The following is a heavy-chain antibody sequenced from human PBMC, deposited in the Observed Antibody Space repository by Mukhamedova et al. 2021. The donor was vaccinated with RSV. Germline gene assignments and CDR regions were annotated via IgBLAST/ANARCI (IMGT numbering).Heavy chain of an antibody. CDR2: AT. D-gene: IGHD1-14*01. V-gene: IGHV3-73*01. J-gene: IGHJ4*02. CDR3: TRLTHRGYY. Sequence: ATAYAASVKGRFTISRDDSKNTAYLQMNSLKTEDTAVYYCTRLTHRGYYWCQGTLVTVSS.